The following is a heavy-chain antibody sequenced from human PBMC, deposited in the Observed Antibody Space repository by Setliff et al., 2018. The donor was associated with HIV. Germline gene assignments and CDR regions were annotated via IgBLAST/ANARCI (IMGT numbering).Heavy chain of an antibody. J-gene: IGHJ4*02. CDR2: VSYSGST. CDR3: VRASLPGNHVFFDY. V-gene: IGHV4-39*07. Sequence: SETLSLTCSVSGDSISTGTYYWGWIRQPPGKGLEWIGSVSYSGSTLYNPSLKSRVTMSVDKSRNHFSLILNSVTAADTAIYYCVRASLPGNHVFFDYWGQGRLVTVSS. CDR1: GDSISTGTYY.